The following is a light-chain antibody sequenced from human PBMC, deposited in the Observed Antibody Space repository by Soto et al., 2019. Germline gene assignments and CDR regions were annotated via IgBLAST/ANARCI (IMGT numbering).Light chain of an antibody. V-gene: IGKV3-20*01. CDR1: QSVSSSY. CDR2: GAS. CDR3: QQYGYSPT. J-gene: IGKJ3*01. Sequence: EIVLTQSPGTLSLSPGERATLSCRASQSVSSSYLAWYQQKPGQAPRLLIYGASSRATGIPDRFSGSGSATDFTLTISRLEPEDFVVFYCQQYGYSPTFGPGTKVDIK.